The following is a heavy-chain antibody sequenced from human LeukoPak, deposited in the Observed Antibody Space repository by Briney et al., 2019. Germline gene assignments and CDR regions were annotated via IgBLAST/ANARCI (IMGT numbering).Heavy chain of an antibody. V-gene: IGHV3-49*04. Sequence: TGGSLRLSCTASGFTFGDHAMSWVRQAPGKGLEWVGFIRSKAYRGTIEYAASVKGRFTISRDDSESIAYLQMNRLKIEDTAVYYCGRGPIQLWLHNGIDVWGPGTTVIVSS. CDR3: GRGPIQLWLHNGIDV. J-gene: IGHJ6*02. CDR2: IRSKAYRGTI. CDR1: GFTFGDHA. D-gene: IGHD5-18*01.